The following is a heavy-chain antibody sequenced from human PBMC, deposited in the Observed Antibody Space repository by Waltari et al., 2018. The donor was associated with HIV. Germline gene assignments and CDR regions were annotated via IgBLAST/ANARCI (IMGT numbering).Heavy chain of an antibody. CDR3: ASENTPPEN. Sequence: QVQLVQSGAEVKKPGASVKVSCKAFGYTFTGDYMHWVRQAPGQGLEWMGRSNPNRGGTNYAQKFKRKVTSTRHTSISKAYMELSRLRSDDTAVYYCASENTPPENWGQGTLVTVSS. CDR2: SNPNRGGT. CDR1: GYTFTGDY. J-gene: IGHJ4*02. V-gene: IGHV1-2*01. D-gene: IGHD2-2*02.